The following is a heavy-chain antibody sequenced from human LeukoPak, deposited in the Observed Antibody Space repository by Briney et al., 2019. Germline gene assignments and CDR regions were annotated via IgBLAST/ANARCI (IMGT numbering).Heavy chain of an antibody. J-gene: IGHJ4*02. CDR1: GFSFSSYG. CDR3: AKGKKVVGVFYYFDY. Sequence: GRSLRLSCAASGFSFSSYGMHWVRQAPGTGLEWVALIWFDGSIKYYTDSVKGRFTVSRDNSKNTLYLEMNSLRVEDTAVYYCAKGKKVVGVFYYFDYWGQGTLVTVSS. D-gene: IGHD2-15*01. CDR2: IWFDGSIK. V-gene: IGHV3-33*06.